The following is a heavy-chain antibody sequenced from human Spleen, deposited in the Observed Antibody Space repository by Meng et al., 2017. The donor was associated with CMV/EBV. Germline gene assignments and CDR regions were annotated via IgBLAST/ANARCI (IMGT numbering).Heavy chain of an antibody. CDR3: ARVRGTTATHDAFDV. CDR1: GGSISSYY. V-gene: IGHV4-59*01. J-gene: IGHJ3*01. Sequence: SETLSLTCTVSGGSISSYYWSWIRQPPRKGLEWIGYIDYSGSTNYNPSLQSRVTISVDTSKNQFSLNLTSVTAADTAVYYCARVRGTTATHDAFDVWGQGTMVTVSS. CDR2: IDYSGST. D-gene: IGHD1-7*01.